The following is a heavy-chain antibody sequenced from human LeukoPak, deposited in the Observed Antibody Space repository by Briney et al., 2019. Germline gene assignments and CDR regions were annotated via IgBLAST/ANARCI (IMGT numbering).Heavy chain of an antibody. J-gene: IGHJ5*02. CDR3: ARVLLRFLEWLDPKRRSGFDP. CDR1: GGSISSGGYY. V-gene: IGHV4-31*03. D-gene: IGHD3-3*01. CDR2: LYYSGSN. Sequence: KPSETLSLTCTVSGGSISSGGYYWSWIRQHPGKGLEWIGYLYYSGSNYYNPSLKSRVTISVHTSKSQFSLKLSSVTAADTAVYYCARVLLRFLEWLDPKRRSGFDPWGQGTLVTVSS.